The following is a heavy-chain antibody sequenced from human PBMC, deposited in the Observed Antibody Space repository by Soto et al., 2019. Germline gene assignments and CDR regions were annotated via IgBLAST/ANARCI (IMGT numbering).Heavy chain of an antibody. Sequence: EVQLVESGGGLVKPGGSLRLSCAAAGFTLSNAWMTWVRQAPGKGLEWVGRIKIKTDGGTIAYAAPLKGRFTISRDDSKNTLYLQMNSLKTEDTCVYYCTTGWARRGGFEYYYDYWGHGTLVTVSS. D-gene: IGHD3-16*01. V-gene: IGHV3-15*01. CDR2: IKIKTDGGTI. CDR1: GFTLSNAW. CDR3: TTGWARRGGFEYYYDY. J-gene: IGHJ4*01.